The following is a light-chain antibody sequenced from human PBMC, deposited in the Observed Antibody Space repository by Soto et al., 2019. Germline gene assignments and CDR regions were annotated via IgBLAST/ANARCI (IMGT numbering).Light chain of an antibody. V-gene: IGLV1-44*01. CDR3: AAWDDSLPGPMM. CDR1: SSNIGSNT. CDR2: SDN. Sequence: QSVLTQPPSASGTPGQRVTISCSGSSSNIGSNTVNWYQQLPGTAPKLLIYSDNQRPSGVPDRFSGSRSATSASLAISRLQSEDEAEYYCAAWDDSLPGPMMFGGGTQLTVL. J-gene: IGLJ3*02.